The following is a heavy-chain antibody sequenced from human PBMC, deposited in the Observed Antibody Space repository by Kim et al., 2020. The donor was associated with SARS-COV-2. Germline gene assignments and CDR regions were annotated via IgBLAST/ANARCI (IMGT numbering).Heavy chain of an antibody. CDR2: GSET. J-gene: IGHJ4*02. V-gene: IGHV3-7*03. CDR3: AVGRGIDY. D-gene: IGHD1-1*01. Sequence: GSETHYVDSGKGRFTISRDNAKNSVHLQMNSLRAEDTALYYCAVGRGIDYWGQGTLVTVSS.